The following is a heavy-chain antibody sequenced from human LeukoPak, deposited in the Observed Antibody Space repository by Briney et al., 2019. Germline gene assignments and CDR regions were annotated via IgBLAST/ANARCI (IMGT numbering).Heavy chain of an antibody. Sequence: PGGSLRLSCAASGFTFSSYWMHWVRHAPGKGLVWVSRINSDGSSTSYADSVKGRFTISRDNAKNTLYLQMNSLRAEDTAVYYCARDLRYCSSTSCYDPNFDYWGQGTLVTVSS. CDR2: INSDGSST. CDR1: GFTFSSYW. CDR3: ARDLRYCSSTSCYDPNFDY. J-gene: IGHJ4*02. V-gene: IGHV3-74*01. D-gene: IGHD2-2*01.